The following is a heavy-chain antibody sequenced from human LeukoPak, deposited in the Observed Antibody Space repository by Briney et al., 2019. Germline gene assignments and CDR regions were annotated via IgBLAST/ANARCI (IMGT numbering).Heavy chain of an antibody. D-gene: IGHD4-11*01. Sequence: PGGSLRLSCAASEFTFNTYAVSWVRQAPGKGLEWVSAISGDGGITYYADSVKGRFTISRDNSKNTLYLQMNNLRAEDTAVYYCAKQVAYSNYFDYWGQGTLVTVSS. V-gene: IGHV3-23*01. J-gene: IGHJ4*02. CDR1: EFTFNTYA. CDR2: ISGDGGIT. CDR3: AKQVAYSNYFDY.